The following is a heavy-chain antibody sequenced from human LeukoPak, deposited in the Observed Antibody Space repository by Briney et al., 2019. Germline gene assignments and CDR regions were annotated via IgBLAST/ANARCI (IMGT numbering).Heavy chain of an antibody. CDR3: ARVPEYSYGYFDF. Sequence: PSETLSLTCAVSGGSISSSNWWSWVRQPPGKGLEWIGEIYHSGSTNYNPSLKSRVTILVDKSKNQFSLKLSSVTAADTAVYYCARVPEYSYGYFDFWGQGTPVTVSS. J-gene: IGHJ4*02. CDR1: GGSISSSNW. V-gene: IGHV4-4*02. CDR2: IYHSGST. D-gene: IGHD6-6*01.